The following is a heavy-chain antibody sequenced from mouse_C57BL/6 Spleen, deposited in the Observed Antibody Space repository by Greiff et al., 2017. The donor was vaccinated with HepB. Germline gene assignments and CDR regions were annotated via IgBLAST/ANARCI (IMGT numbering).Heavy chain of an antibody. CDR2: INPSSGYT. V-gene: IGHV1-4*01. CDR1: GYTFTSYT. Sequence: VKLMESGAELARPGASVKMSCKASGYTFTSYTMHWVKQRPGQGLEWIGYINPSSGYTKYNQKFKDKATLTADKSSSTAYMQLSSLTSEDSAVYYCATVDDYFDYWGQGTTLTVSS. CDR3: ATVDDYFDY. J-gene: IGHJ2*01.